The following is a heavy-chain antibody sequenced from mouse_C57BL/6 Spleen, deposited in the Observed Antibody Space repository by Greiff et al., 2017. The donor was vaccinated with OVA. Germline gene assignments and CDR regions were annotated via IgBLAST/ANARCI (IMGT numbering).Heavy chain of an antibody. CDR1: GFTFSDYG. V-gene: IGHV5-17*01. Sequence: EVKLVESGGGLVKPGGSLKLSCAASGFTFSDYGMHWVRQAPEKGLEWVAYISSGSSTIYYADTVKGRFTISRDNAKNTLFLQMTSLRSEDTAMYYCARPHGYYFYYFDYWGQGTTLTVSS. J-gene: IGHJ2*01. D-gene: IGHD2-3*01. CDR3: ARPHGYYFYYFDY. CDR2: ISSGSSTI.